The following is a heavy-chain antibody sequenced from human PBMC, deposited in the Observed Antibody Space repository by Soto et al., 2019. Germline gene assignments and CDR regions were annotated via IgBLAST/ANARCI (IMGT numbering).Heavy chain of an antibody. D-gene: IGHD4-17*01. J-gene: IGHJ5*02. V-gene: IGHV1-2*02. CDR2: INPTSGGT. Sequence: ASVKVSCKTSGYTFAAYYIHWIGQAPGQGLEWMGWINPTSGGTVYAQNFQDRVTMTRDTSISTAYMELRRLNSDDAAVYYCARDPDYGDYWGYFFESWGQATPVIVS. CDR3: ARDPDYGDYWGYFFES. CDR1: GYTFAAYY.